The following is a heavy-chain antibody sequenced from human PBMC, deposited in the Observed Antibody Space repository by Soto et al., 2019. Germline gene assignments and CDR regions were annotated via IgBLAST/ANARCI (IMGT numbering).Heavy chain of an antibody. Sequence: QITLKESGPTLVKPTQTLTLTCTFSGFSLSTSGVGVGWIRQPPGKALEWLALIFWNDDKRYSPSLNSRLTITKDPSKNQVVLTMTNMDPVDTATYFCAHRQTFNWFDPWGQGTLVTVSS. J-gene: IGHJ5*02. CDR2: IFWNDDK. CDR3: AHRQTFNWFDP. V-gene: IGHV2-5*01. CDR1: GFSLSTSGVG.